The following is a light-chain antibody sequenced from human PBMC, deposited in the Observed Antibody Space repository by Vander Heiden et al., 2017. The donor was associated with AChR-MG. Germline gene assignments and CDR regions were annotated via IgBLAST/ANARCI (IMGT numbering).Light chain of an antibody. CDR2: AAS. CDR1: QSVNSY. Sequence: EIVLTQSPATLSLSPGERVTLSCRASQSVNSYLAWYHQKPGQAPRLLIYAASNRATGIPARFSSSGSGTDFTLTISSLEPEDFAVYYCQQRSIRPWTFGQGSKVEIK. V-gene: IGKV3-11*01. CDR3: QQRSIRPWT. J-gene: IGKJ1*01.